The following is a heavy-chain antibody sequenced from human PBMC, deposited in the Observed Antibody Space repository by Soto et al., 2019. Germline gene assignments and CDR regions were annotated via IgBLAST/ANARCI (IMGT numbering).Heavy chain of an antibody. CDR1: GYSFVNYW. CDR3: GRQGSTGGAYFYGMDV. Sequence: GESLKISCQGSGYSFVNYWIAWVRQMPGKGLEWMGIIYPDDSDRRYSPSFQGQVTVSVDKSINTAYLQWSSLRAADTAVYYCGRQGSTGGAYFYGMDVWGPGTTVTVSS. V-gene: IGHV5-51*01. D-gene: IGHD3-16*01. J-gene: IGHJ6*02. CDR2: IYPDDSDR.